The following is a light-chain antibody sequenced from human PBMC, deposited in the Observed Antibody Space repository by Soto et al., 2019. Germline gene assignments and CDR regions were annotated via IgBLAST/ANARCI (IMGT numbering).Light chain of an antibody. CDR3: CSYAGSSFYV. V-gene: IGLV2-23*01. Sequence: QSALTQPASVSGSPGQSITISCTGTISDVGSYNLVSWYQQHPGKAPKLMIYEGSKRPSGVSNRFSGSKSGNTASLTISGLQAEDEADYYCCSYAGSSFYVFGTGTKVTVL. J-gene: IGLJ1*01. CDR1: ISDVGSYNL. CDR2: EGS.